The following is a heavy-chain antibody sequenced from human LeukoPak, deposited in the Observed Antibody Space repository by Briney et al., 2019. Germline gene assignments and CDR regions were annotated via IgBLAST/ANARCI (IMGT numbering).Heavy chain of an antibody. V-gene: IGHV4-4*07. Sequence: SETLSLTCTVSGGAISRWCWSWLRQPAGKGLEWIGRFCTTGSTNYSPSLKSRVTMSVDTSKNQFSLKLSSVTAADTAVYYCARHFWGYYYDSSGYDPFDYWGQGTLVTVSS. CDR2: FCTTGST. D-gene: IGHD3-22*01. CDR3: ARHFWGYYYDSSGYDPFDY. J-gene: IGHJ4*02. CDR1: GGAISRWC.